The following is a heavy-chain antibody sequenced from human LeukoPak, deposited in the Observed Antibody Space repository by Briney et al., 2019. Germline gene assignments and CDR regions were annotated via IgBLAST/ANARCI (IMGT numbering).Heavy chain of an antibody. CDR1: GGSISSGDYY. V-gene: IGHV4-30-4*01. CDR2: IYYSGRP. CDR3: TRGGYGGSGGNLDY. D-gene: IGHD2-15*01. J-gene: IGHJ4*02. Sequence: SETLSLTCTVSGGSISSGDYYWSWIRQPPGKGLEWNGYIYYSGRPYYNPSLKSRLSISVDKSKNQFFLKLSSVTGPDTAVYYCTRGGYGGSGGNLDYWGQGTLVTVSS.